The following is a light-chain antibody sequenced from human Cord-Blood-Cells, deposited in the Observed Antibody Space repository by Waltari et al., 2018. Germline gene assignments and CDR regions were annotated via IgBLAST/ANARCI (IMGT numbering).Light chain of an antibody. CDR3: QQYYSTPFT. CDR1: QSVLYSSNNKNY. CDR2: WAS. J-gene: IGKJ3*01. Sequence: DIVMTQSPDSLAVSLAERATINCKSSQSVLYSSNNKNYLAWYEQKPGQPPKLLIYWASTRESGVPDRCSGSGSGTDFTLTISSLQAEDVAVYYCQQYYSTPFTFGPGTKVDIK. V-gene: IGKV4-1*01.